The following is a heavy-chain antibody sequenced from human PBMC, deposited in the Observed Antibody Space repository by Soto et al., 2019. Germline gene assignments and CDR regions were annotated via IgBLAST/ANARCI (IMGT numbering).Heavy chain of an antibody. CDR1: GFTFTTYG. CDR2: IWYDGTNK. Sequence: PGGSLRLSCVASGFTFTTYGMHWVRQAPGKGLEWVAVIWYDGTNKNYTDSVKGRFTISIDNSKNTLYLQMNSLRAEDTAVYYCARDLGSCWFDYWGQGTLVTVSS. J-gene: IGHJ4*02. D-gene: IGHD6-13*01. V-gene: IGHV3-33*01. CDR3: ARDLGSCWFDY.